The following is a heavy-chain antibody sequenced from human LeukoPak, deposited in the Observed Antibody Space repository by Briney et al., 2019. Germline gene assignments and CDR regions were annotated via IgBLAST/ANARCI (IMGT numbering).Heavy chain of an antibody. CDR2: IYQSGNT. CDR3: VRVEMVRGLVAFDS. Sequence: SETLSLTCAVSGGSIISGDYSWTWIRLPPGKGLEWLGYIYQSGNTYFSPSLKSRVTISLDRSKNQFSLKLTSVTAADTAIYYCVRVEMVRGLVAFDSWGRGILVTVSS. J-gene: IGHJ4*02. D-gene: IGHD3-10*01. CDR1: GGSIISGDYS. V-gene: IGHV4-30-2*01.